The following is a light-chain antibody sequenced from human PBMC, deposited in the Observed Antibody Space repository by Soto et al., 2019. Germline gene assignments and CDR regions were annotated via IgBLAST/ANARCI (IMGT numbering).Light chain of an antibody. Sequence: EIVMTQSPATLSLSPVEVATLSCRAIQSVSSKLAWYQQKPGQAPRLLIYGASTRATGIPARFSGSGSGTDFTLTISSLEPEDFAVYYCQQHANWPLTFGGGTKVDIK. CDR2: GAS. CDR1: QSVSSK. CDR3: QQHANWPLT. J-gene: IGKJ4*01. V-gene: IGKV3-15*01.